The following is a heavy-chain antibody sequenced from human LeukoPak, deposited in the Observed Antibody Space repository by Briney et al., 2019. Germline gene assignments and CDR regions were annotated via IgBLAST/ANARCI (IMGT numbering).Heavy chain of an antibody. V-gene: IGHV3-48*01. CDR1: GFTFSSYS. J-gene: IGHJ4*02. CDR2: ISGSSSTI. CDR3: ARDDGDSSGLNG. D-gene: IGHD6-19*01. Sequence: PGGSLRLSCAASGFTFSSYSMNWVRQAPGKGLEWGSYISGSSSTIYYADSVKGRFTISRDNGKNTLYLQMNSLRAEDTAVYYCARDDGDSSGLNGWGQGTLVTVSP.